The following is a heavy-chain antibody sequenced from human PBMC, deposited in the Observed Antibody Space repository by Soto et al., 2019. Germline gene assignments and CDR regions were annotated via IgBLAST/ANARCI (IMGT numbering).Heavy chain of an antibody. CDR3: ARDQLYYNDISGRPLNAFDV. V-gene: IGHV1-18*01. Sequence: ASVKVSCKASGYTFTAYGINWVRQAPGQGLEWMAWISVHNGKTNYAQKFQDRVTLTTDTSTSTAYLELRSLTSDDTAVYYCARDQLYYNDISGRPLNAFDVWGQGTMVTVSS. CDR1: GYTFTAYG. J-gene: IGHJ3*01. D-gene: IGHD3-22*01. CDR2: ISVHNGKT.